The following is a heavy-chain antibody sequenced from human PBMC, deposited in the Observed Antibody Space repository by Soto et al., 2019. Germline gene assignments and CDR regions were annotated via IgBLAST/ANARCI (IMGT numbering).Heavy chain of an antibody. V-gene: IGHV4-4*02. CDR1: GGTISSSNW. CDR3: ASKSELVPLSPEYFQH. J-gene: IGHJ1*01. Sequence: QVQLQESGPGLVKPSGTLSLTCAVSGGTISSSNWWSWVRQPPGKGLEWIGEIYHSGSTNYNPSLKSRVTISVDKSKNQFSLKLSSVTAADTAVYYCASKSELVPLSPEYFQHWGQGTLVTVSS. CDR2: IYHSGST. D-gene: IGHD6-13*01.